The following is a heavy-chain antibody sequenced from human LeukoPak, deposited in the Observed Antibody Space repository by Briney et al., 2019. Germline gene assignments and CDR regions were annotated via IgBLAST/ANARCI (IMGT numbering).Heavy chain of an antibody. CDR2: ISWDGGST. Sequence: GGSLRLSCAASGFTFDDYAMHWVRQAPGKGLEWVSLISWDGGSTYYADSVEGRFTISRDNSKNSLYLQMNSLRAEDTALYYCARFGYCSSTSCYKGGTSGYCMDVWGKGTTVTVSS. CDR1: GFTFDDYA. J-gene: IGHJ6*03. D-gene: IGHD2-2*02. V-gene: IGHV3-43D*03. CDR3: ARFGYCSSTSCYKGGTSGYCMDV.